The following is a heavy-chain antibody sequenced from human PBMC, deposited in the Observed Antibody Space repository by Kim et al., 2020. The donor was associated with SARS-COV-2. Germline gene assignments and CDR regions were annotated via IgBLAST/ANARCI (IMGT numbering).Heavy chain of an antibody. V-gene: IGHV3-23*01. CDR1: GFTFNSYA. CDR2: ISSSGATT. CDR3: AKSTVIRGVWAFDY. J-gene: IGHJ4*02. Sequence: GGSLRLSCAASGFTFNSYAMIWVRQAPGKGLEWVSFISSSGATTYYADSVKGRFTISRDNSKNTLYLQMNSLRVEDTAVYYCAKSTVIRGVWAFDYWGQGTQVTVSS. D-gene: IGHD3-10*01.